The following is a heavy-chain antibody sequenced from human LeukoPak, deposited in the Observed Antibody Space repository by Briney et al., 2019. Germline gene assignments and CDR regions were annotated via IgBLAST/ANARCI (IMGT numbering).Heavy chain of an antibody. CDR2: ISYDRSNK. D-gene: IGHD4-17*01. V-gene: IGHV3-30-3*01. CDR1: GFTFSSYA. J-gene: IGHJ4*02. Sequence: PGKSLRLSCAASGFTFSSYAMHWVRQAPGKGLEWAAVISYDRSNKYYADSVKGRFTISRDNSKNTLYLQMNSPRAEDTAVYYCAKETGSAVGSTDFDCWGQGTLVTVSS. CDR3: AKETGSAVGSTDFDC.